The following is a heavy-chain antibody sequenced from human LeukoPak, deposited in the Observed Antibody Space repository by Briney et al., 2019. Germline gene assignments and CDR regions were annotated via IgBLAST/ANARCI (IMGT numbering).Heavy chain of an antibody. V-gene: IGHV3-23*01. CDR1: GFTFSSYS. CDR2: ISGSGGST. D-gene: IGHD3-22*01. J-gene: IGHJ4*02. CDR3: ARGGLRGDYYDSSGYFDLDY. Sequence: PGGSLRLSCAASGFTFSSYSMNWVRQAPGKGLEWVSAISGSGGSTYYADSVKGRFTISRDNSKNTLYLQMNSLRAEDTAVYYCARGGLRGDYYDSSGYFDLDYWGQGTLVTVSS.